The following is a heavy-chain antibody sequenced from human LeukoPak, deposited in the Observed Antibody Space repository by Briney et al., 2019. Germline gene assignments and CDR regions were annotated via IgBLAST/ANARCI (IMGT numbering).Heavy chain of an antibody. D-gene: IGHD3-10*01. CDR3: AKITMATTPNY. Sequence: PGGSLRLSCAASGLTFNNYAMNRVRQASGKGLEWVSGTTGSGRETYYADSVKGRFSISRDNSKNTLYLQMNNLRAEDTAVYYCAKITMATTPNYWGQGTLVTVSS. CDR1: GLTFNNYA. V-gene: IGHV3-23*01. CDR2: TTGSGRET. J-gene: IGHJ4*02.